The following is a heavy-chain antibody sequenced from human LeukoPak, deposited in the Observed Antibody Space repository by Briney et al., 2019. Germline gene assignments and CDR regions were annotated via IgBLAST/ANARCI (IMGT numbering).Heavy chain of an antibody. V-gene: IGHV3-48*03. CDR2: MSSSGGTI. CDR3: ARPTAVGATPRAFDI. CDR1: GFTFSSYE. D-gene: IGHD1-26*01. J-gene: IGHJ3*02. Sequence: PGGSLRLSCAACGFTFSSYEMNWVRQAPGKGLEWVSYMSSSGGTIYYADSVKGRFTISRDNAKSSLYLQMNSLRVEDTAVYYCARPTAVGATPRAFDIWGQGTMVTVSS.